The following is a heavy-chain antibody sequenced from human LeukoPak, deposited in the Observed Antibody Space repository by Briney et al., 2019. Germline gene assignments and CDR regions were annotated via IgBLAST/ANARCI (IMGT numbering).Heavy chain of an antibody. CDR3: ARELLPSYAFDI. CDR1: GFTVSSNF. J-gene: IGHJ3*02. Sequence: GGSLRLSCVISGFTVSSNFMNWVRQAPGKGQEWVSIIYSGGSTYYADSVKGRFTIFRDISKNTLSLQMNSLRDEDTAVYYCARELLPSYAFDIWGQGTMVTVSS. V-gene: IGHV3-66*01. D-gene: IGHD3-22*01. CDR2: IYSGGST.